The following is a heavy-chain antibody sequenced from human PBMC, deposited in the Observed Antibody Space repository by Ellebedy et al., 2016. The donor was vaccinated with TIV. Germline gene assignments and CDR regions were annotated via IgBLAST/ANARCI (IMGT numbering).Heavy chain of an antibody. CDR1: GFTFSTYP. CDR3: ARRSTDFAFDS. V-gene: IGHV3-23*01. Sequence: PGGSLRLSCAASGFTFSTYPMNRVRQAPGKGLEWVSIFSANGGTTYYADSVKGRFTISRDNSKNTLFLQMSSLRAEDTAVYFCARRSTDFAFDSWGQGTLVTVSS. D-gene: IGHD3/OR15-3a*01. J-gene: IGHJ4*02. CDR2: FSANGGTT.